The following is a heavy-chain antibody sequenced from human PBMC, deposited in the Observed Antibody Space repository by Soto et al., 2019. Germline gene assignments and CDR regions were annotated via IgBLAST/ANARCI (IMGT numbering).Heavy chain of an antibody. CDR3: ARDEYSSSWYGGLYYYGMDV. D-gene: IGHD6-13*01. J-gene: IGHJ6*02. CDR2: IWYDGSNK. V-gene: IGHV3-33*01. CDR1: GFTFSSYG. Sequence: GGSLRLSCAASGFTFSSYGMHWVRQAPGKGLEWVAVIWYDGSNKYYADSVKGRFTISRDNSKNTLYLQMNSLRAEDTAVYYCARDEYSSSWYGGLYYYGMDVWGQGTTVTVSS.